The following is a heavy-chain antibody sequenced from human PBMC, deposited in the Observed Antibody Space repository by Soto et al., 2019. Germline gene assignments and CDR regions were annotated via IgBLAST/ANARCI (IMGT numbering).Heavy chain of an antibody. V-gene: IGHV3-64D*06. CDR3: VKDYYYGSGSYYNVPFFDY. J-gene: IGHJ4*02. CDR2: ISSNGGST. CDR1: GFTFSSYA. Sequence: SLRLSCSASGFTFSSYAMHWVRQAPGKGLEYVSAISSNGGSTYYADSVKGRFTISRDNSKNTLYLQMSSLRAEDTAVYYCVKDYYYGSGSYYNVPFFDYWGQGTLVTVSS. D-gene: IGHD3-10*01.